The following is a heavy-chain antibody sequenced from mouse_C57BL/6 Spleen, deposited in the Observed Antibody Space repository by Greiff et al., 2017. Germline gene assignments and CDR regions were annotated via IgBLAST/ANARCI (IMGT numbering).Heavy chain of an antibody. CDR2: INPSSGYT. V-gene: IGHV1-4*01. Sequence: QVQLQQSGAELARPGASVKMSCKASGYTFTSYTMHWVKQRPGQGLEWIGYINPSSGYTKYNQKFKDKATLTADKSSSTAYMQLSSLTSEDSAVYYCARSGGVVADDYWGQGTTLTVSS. D-gene: IGHD1-1*01. CDR1: GYTFTSYT. J-gene: IGHJ2*01. CDR3: ARSGGVVADDY.